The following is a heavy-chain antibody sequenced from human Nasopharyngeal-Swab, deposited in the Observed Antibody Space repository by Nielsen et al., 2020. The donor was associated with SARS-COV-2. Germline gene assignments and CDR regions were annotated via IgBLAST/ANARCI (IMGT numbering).Heavy chain of an antibody. D-gene: IGHD3-10*01. V-gene: IGHV4-31*03. Sequence: TLSLTCTVSGGSISSGGYYWSWIRQHPGKGLEWIGYIYYSGSTYYNPSLKSRVTISVDTSKNQFSLKLSSVTAADTAVYYCAREGSMVRGVIYFDYWGQGTLVTVSS. CDR3: AREGSMVRGVIYFDY. J-gene: IGHJ4*02. CDR1: GGSISSGGYY. CDR2: IYYSGST.